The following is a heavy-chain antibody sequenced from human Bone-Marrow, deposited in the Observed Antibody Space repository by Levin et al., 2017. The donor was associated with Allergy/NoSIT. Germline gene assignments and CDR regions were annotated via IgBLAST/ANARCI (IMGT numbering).Heavy chain of an antibody. CDR1: GNTFSSYT. J-gene: IGHJ4*02. CDR2: IIPILRTT. V-gene: IGHV1-69*08. CDR3: AWGLGYCSSNSCLNFRLDS. Sequence: GASVKVSCKASGNTFSSYTFTWVRQAPGQGLEWMGRIIPILRTTNYAQRFQGRITITADTSTSTTYMELSSLRPEDAAVYYCAWGLGYCSSNSCLNFRLDSWGQGTLVTVSS. D-gene: IGHD2-15*01.